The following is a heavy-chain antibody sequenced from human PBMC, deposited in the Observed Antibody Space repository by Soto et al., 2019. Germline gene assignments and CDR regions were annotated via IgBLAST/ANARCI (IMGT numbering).Heavy chain of an antibody. CDR2: ISYDGSDK. D-gene: IGHD3-16*01. J-gene: IGHJ5*02. Sequence: QVQLVESGGGVVQPGRSLRLSCAASGFTFSSYAMHWVRQAPGKGLEWVAVISYDGSDKYYADSVKGRFTISRDNSKNRLNLKMTTLKAAEPAVYYGAKPRGELRPKIYTSWGQGTL. CDR3: AKPRGELRPKIYTS. V-gene: IGHV3-30*18. CDR1: GFTFSSYA.